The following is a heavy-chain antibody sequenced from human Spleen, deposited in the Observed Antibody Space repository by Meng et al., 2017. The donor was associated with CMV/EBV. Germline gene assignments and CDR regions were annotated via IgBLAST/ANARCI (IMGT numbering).Heavy chain of an antibody. J-gene: IGHJ4*02. CDR2: IIAISGPA. CDR3: SRDSLVGERNFDD. D-gene: IGHD1-26*01. Sequence: SSVNVSCKASGGTFSSYVINWVRQAPGQGLEWMGGIIAISGPADYAQKFEGRLTISTDESMTTVYMELSSLRSEDTAIYYCSRDSLVGERNFDDWGQGTLVTVSS. V-gene: IGHV1-69*05. CDR1: GGTFSSYV.